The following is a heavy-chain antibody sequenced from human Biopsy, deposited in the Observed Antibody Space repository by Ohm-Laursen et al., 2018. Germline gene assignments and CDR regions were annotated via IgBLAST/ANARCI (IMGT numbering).Heavy chain of an antibody. CDR2: VYYTGST. Sequence: ATLSLTCTVSGDSISSYYWSWIRQPPGKGLQWIGYVYYTGSTDYNPSLQSRVTISVDTSKNHFSLRLRSVTPADTAIYYCARDRGYYSDRTVPGYFDLWGRGTLVTVSS. CDR3: ARDRGYYSDRTVPGYFDL. V-gene: IGHV4-59*01. D-gene: IGHD3-22*01. CDR1: GDSISSYY. J-gene: IGHJ2*01.